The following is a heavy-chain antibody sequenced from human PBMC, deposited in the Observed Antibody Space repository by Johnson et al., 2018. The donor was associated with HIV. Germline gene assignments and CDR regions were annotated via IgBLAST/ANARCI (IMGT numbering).Heavy chain of an antibody. V-gene: IGHV3-30-3*01. CDR2: ISYDGSNK. Sequence: QVQLVESGGGVVQPGRSLRLSCAASGFTFSSYAMHWVRQAPGKGLEWVAVISYDGSNKYYADSVKGRFTISRDNSKNTLYLQMNSLRAEDTAVYYCARDREDTSDSYGAFDIWGQGTMVTVSS. J-gene: IGHJ3*02. CDR3: ARDREDTSDSYGAFDI. D-gene: IGHD5-18*01. CDR1: GFTFSSYA.